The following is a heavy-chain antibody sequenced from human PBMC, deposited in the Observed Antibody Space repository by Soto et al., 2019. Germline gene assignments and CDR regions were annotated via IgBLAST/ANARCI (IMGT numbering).Heavy chain of an antibody. CDR2: LYNAGSP. J-gene: IGHJ6*01. Sequence: SETLSLTCSVSGGSVGSGDYYWNWIRQAPGKGLEWIGYLYNAGSPNYNPSLRSRVTISGDTSKNQFSLKMNSVTAADTAVYYCARDYLWCRDNWDYYHHGLVVLGPGTTVTVSS. D-gene: IGHD2-8*01. CDR1: GGSVGSGDYY. CDR3: ARDYLWCRDNWDYYHHGLVV. V-gene: IGHV4-61*08.